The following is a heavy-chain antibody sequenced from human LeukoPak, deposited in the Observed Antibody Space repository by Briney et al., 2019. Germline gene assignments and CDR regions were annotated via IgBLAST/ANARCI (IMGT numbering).Heavy chain of an antibody. CDR2: TSGSGGST. J-gene: IGHJ5*02. CDR3: AKSGGDYA. V-gene: IGHV3-23*01. Sequence: PGGSLRLSCAASGXTFSSYVMSWVRQAPGKGQEWVSSTSGSGGSTYYADSVKGRFTISRDNSKNTLSLQMNSLRAEDTAVYYCAKSGGDYAWGQGTLVTISS. CDR1: GXTFSSYV. D-gene: IGHD2-21*02.